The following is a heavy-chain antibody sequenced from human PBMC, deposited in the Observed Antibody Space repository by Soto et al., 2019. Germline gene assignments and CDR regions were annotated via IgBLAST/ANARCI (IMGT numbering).Heavy chain of an antibody. J-gene: IGHJ4*02. V-gene: IGHV4-31*03. Sequence: SETPSLTCTVSGGSISSGFYYWSWIRQHPGEGLEWIGYISYSGSTYYNPSLKSRVAISVDTSKIQFSLKLSSVTAADTAVYYCARHVAGYSSGLDYWGQGTLVTVSS. CDR3: ARHVAGYSSGLDY. CDR1: GGSISSGFYY. CDR2: ISYSGST. D-gene: IGHD6-19*01.